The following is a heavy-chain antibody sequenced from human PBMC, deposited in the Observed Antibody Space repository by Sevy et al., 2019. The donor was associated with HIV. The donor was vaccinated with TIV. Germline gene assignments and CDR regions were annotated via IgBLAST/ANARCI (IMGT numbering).Heavy chain of an antibody. CDR3: AREGRNSGWAKYYYYYYGMDV. D-gene: IGHD6-19*01. J-gene: IGHJ6*02. Sequence: SETLSLTCTVSGGSISSYYWSWIRQPPGKGLEWIGDIYYSGSTNYNPSLKRRVTISVDTSKNQFSLKLRSVTAADTAVYYCAREGRNSGWAKYYYYYYGMDVWGQGTTVTVSS. V-gene: IGHV4-59*13. CDR2: IYYSGST. CDR1: GGSISSYY.